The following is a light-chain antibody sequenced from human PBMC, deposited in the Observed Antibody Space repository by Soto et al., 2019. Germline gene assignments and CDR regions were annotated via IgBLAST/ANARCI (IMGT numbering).Light chain of an antibody. J-gene: IGKJ5*01. CDR1: QSVSSY. CDR2: DTS. V-gene: IGKV3-11*01. Sequence: EIVLTQSPATLSLSPGDRATLSCGASQSVSSYLAWYQQKPGQAPRLLIYDTSNRATGVPARFSGSGSGTDFTLTISSLEPEDFAVYYCQQRYSWPPITFGQGTRLEIK. CDR3: QQRYSWPPIT.